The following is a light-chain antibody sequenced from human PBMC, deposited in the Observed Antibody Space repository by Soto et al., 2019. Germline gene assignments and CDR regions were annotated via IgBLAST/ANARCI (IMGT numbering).Light chain of an antibody. J-gene: IGKJ1*01. CDR1: QSVSNNY. V-gene: IGKV3-20*01. Sequence: EMVMTQSPGTLSLSPGERATLSCRASQSVSNNYVAWYQQKPGQAPRLLIYRASRRATGIPDRFTGSGSGTDFSLTISRLEPEDFAVYYCQQYGSSPWTFGQGTKVDIK. CDR2: RAS. CDR3: QQYGSSPWT.